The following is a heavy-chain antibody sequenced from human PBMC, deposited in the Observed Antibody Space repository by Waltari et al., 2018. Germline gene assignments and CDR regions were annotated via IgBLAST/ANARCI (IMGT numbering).Heavy chain of an antibody. CDR2: IIPIFGTA. CDR3: AREGYCSGGSCSEPGYWYFDL. D-gene: IGHD2-15*01. Sequence: QVQLVQSGAEVKKPGSSVKVSCKASGGTFSSYAISWVRQAPGQGLEWMGGIIPIFGTANYAQKFQGRFTSTADESTRTAYMELSSLRSEDTAVYYCAREGYCSGGSCSEPGYWYFDLWGRGTLVTVSS. J-gene: IGHJ2*01. CDR1: GGTFSSYA. V-gene: IGHV1-69*13.